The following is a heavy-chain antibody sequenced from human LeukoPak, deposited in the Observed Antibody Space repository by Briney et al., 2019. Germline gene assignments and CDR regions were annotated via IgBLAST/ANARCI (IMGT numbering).Heavy chain of an antibody. D-gene: IGHD3-22*01. Sequence: ASVKVSCKASGYTFTSYDINWVRQATGQGLEWVGWMNPNSGNTGYAQKFQGRVTMTRNTSISTAYMELNSLRSEDTAVYYCARGYYDSSGYRIDYWGQGTLVTVSS. CDR1: GYTFTSYD. J-gene: IGHJ4*02. CDR2: MNPNSGNT. CDR3: ARGYYDSSGYRIDY. V-gene: IGHV1-8*01.